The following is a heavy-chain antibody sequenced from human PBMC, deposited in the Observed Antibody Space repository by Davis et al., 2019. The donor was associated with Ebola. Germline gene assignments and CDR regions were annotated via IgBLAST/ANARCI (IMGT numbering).Heavy chain of an antibody. V-gene: IGHV3-74*01. Sequence: PGGSLRLSCAASGFTFSSYWMHWVRQAPGKGLVWVSRINSDGSSTSYADSVKGRFTISRDNAKNTLYLQMNSLRAEDTAVYYCAKGSLYGSRSITAGVDVWGQGTTVTVSS. CDR1: GFTFSSYW. J-gene: IGHJ6*02. CDR3: AKGSLYGSRSITAGVDV. D-gene: IGHD4-17*01. CDR2: INSDGSST.